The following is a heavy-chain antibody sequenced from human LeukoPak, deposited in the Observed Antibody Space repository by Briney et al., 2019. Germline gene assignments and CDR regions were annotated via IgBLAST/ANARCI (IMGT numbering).Heavy chain of an antibody. Sequence: ASVKVSCKASGYTITGYYMHWVRQAPGQGLEWMGWINPNSGGTNYAQKFHGRVTMTRDTSISTAYMELSRLRSDDTAVYYCARALEYYDSSGYYYLFDYWGQGTLVTVSS. V-gene: IGHV1-2*02. CDR3: ARALEYYDSSGYYYLFDY. CDR2: INPNSGGT. J-gene: IGHJ4*02. CDR1: GYTITGYY. D-gene: IGHD3-22*01.